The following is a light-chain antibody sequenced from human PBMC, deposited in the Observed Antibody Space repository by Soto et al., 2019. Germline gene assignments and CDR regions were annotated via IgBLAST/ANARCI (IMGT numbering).Light chain of an antibody. CDR2: EVT. CDR1: SSDVGGYDY. V-gene: IGLV2-8*02. Sequence: QSVLTQPPAASRSPGQSVTIPCTGTSSDVGGYDYVSWYQQHPGKAPKLMIYEVTIRPSGVSDRFSGSKSGNTASLTVSGLQAEDEADYYCSSYTGGNPSYVFGTGTKVTVL. CDR3: SSYTGGNPSYV. J-gene: IGLJ1*01.